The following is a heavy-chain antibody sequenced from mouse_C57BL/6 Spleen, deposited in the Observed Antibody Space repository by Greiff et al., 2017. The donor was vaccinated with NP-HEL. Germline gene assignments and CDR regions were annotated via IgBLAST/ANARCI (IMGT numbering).Heavy chain of an antibody. J-gene: IGHJ4*01. D-gene: IGHD1-1*01. V-gene: IGHV1-39*01. CDR3: AKIYYYGSGYAMDY. CDR2: INPNYGTT. CDR1: GYSFTDYN. Sequence: EVQLQESGPELVKPGASVKISCKASGYSFTDYNMNWVKQSNGKSLEWIGVINPNYGTTSYNQKFKGKATLTVDQSSSTAYMQLNSLTSEDSAVYYCAKIYYYGSGYAMDYWGQGTSVTVSS.